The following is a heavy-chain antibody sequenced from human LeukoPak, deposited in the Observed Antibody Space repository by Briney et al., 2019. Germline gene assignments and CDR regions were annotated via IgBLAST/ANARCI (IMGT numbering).Heavy chain of an antibody. V-gene: IGHV4-38-2*02. D-gene: IGHD6-13*01. Sequence: SETLSLTCTVSGYSISSGYYWGWIRQPPGKGLEWIGSIYHSGSTYYNPSLKSRVTISVDTSKNQFSLKLSSVTAADTAVYYCARDQAPRWGSSGSDYWGQGTLVTVSS. CDR2: IYHSGST. CDR1: GYSISSGYY. CDR3: ARDQAPRWGSSGSDY. J-gene: IGHJ4*02.